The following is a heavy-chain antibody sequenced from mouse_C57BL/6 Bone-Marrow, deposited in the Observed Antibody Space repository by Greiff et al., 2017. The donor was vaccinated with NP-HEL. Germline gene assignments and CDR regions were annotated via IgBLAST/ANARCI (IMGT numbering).Heavy chain of an antibody. CDR2: IDPSDSYT. CDR1: GYTFTSYW. V-gene: IGHV1-69*01. Sequence: QVQLQQPGAELVMPGASVKLSCKASGYTFTSYWMHWVKQRPGQGLEWIGEIDPSDSYTNYNQKFKGKSTLTVDKSSSTAYIQLSSLTSEDSAVYYCAREASYGSSHWYFDVWGTGTTVTVSS. J-gene: IGHJ1*03. CDR3: AREASYGSSHWYFDV. D-gene: IGHD1-1*01.